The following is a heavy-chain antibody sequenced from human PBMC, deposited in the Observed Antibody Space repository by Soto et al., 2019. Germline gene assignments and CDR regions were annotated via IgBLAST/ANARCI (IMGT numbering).Heavy chain of an antibody. CDR3: AKDRYGDYGGIDY. CDR2: ITGSGGST. Sequence: GGSLRLSSAASGFTFSTCAMIWVRQAPGKGLEWVSVITGSGGSTYYADSVKGRFTISRDTSKNTLFLQMNSLRAEDTAVYYCAKDRYGDYGGIDYWGQGTMVTVSS. D-gene: IGHD4-17*01. J-gene: IGHJ4*02. CDR1: GFTFSTCA. V-gene: IGHV3-23*01.